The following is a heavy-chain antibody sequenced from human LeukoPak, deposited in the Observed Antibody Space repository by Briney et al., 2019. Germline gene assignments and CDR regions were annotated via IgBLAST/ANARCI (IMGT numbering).Heavy chain of an antibody. V-gene: IGHV4-59*01. CDR1: GGSISGYY. Sequence: SETLSLTCAVSGGSISGYYWSWILQPPGKGLEWIGYIYYSGSANYNPSLKSRVTISVDTSKNQFSLKLSSVTAADTAVYYCAREGKDIVVVPAAMRYYYYMDVWGKGTTVTISS. D-gene: IGHD2-2*01. CDR3: AREGKDIVVVPAAMRYYYYMDV. J-gene: IGHJ6*03. CDR2: IYYSGSA.